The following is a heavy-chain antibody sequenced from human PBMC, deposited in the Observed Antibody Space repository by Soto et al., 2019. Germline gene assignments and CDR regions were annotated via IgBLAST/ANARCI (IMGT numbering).Heavy chain of an antibody. J-gene: IGHJ4*02. D-gene: IGHD2-21*01. CDR2: IYWDDDK. Sequence: QITLKESGPTLVKPTQTLTLTCTFSGFSLTTGGVGVVWIRQPPGQALEWLAVIYWDDDKRYRPSLKSRLTISKDTSKNQVVLTMTNMDPVDTATYFCAHSPFFGDKLDYWGQGTQVIVSS. CDR3: AHSPFFGDKLDY. V-gene: IGHV2-5*02. CDR1: GFSLTTGGVG.